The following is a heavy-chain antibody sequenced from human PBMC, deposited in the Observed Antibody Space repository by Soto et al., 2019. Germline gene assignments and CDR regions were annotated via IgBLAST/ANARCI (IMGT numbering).Heavy chain of an antibody. CDR2: ISGSGGST. CDR1: GFTFSSYA. D-gene: IGHD3-10*01. V-gene: IGHV3-23*01. Sequence: EVQLLESGGGLVQPGGSLRLSCAASGFTFSSYAMSWVRQAPGKGLEWVSAISGSGGSTYYADSVKGRFTISRDNSKNMLYRQMNSLRAEDTAVYYCAKDGGGSYYGSGSYYEPIGYWGQGTLVTVSS. J-gene: IGHJ4*02. CDR3: AKDGGGSYYGSGSYYEPIGY.